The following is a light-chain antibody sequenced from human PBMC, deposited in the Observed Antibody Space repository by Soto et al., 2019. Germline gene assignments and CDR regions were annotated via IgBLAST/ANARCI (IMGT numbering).Light chain of an antibody. J-gene: IGKJ3*01. CDR1: QSVLHRSNGNNY. CDR3: QQVFDFPQP. V-gene: IGKV4-1*01. Sequence: DIVMTHSPDSLSVSLGERATIKCRSSQSVLHRSNGNNYIAWYQQKPGQPPKLLIYWSSTRDSGVPDRFIGSGSGTDFTLTVSSLQAEDVAVYYCQQVFDFPQPFGPGTKVDVK. CDR2: WSS.